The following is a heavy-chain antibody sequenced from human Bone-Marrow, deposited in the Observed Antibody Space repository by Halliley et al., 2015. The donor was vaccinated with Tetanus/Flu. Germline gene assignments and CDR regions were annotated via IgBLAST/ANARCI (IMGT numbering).Heavy chain of an antibody. J-gene: IGHJ3*01. D-gene: IGHD3-16*02. Sequence: TLSLTCTVSSGSITSGDYYWSWIRQHPGQGLEYIAHTTYSGSTNYNPSFKSRVSISVDTSENQFSLRLHSVTAADTAVYYCARGNENCRVISCARSFDVWGQGTVGTVSS. CDR1: SGSITSGDYY. CDR2: TTYSGST. V-gene: IGHV4-31*03. CDR3: ARGNENCRVISCARSFDV.